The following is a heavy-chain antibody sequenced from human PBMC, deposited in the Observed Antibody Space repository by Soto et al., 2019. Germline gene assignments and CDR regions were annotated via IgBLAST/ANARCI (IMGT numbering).Heavy chain of an antibody. Sequence: GGSLGLSCAASGFTFSSYWMSWVRQAPGKGLEWVANIKQDGSEKYYVDSVKGRFTISRDNAKNSLYLQMNSLRAEDTAVYYCARDPSYYDSSGYYYADTSYFDYWGQGTLVTVSS. CDR1: GFTFSSYW. J-gene: IGHJ4*02. V-gene: IGHV3-7*01. D-gene: IGHD3-22*01. CDR2: IKQDGSEK. CDR3: ARDPSYYDSSGYYYADTSYFDY.